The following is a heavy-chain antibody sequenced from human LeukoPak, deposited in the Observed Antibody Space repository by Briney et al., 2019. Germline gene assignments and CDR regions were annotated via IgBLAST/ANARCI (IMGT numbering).Heavy chain of an antibody. CDR2: ITSSSSYI. V-gene: IGHV3-21*01. J-gene: IGHJ6*03. CDR1: GFTFSSYT. D-gene: IGHD4-17*01. Sequence: GGSLRLSCAASGFTFSSYTMNWVRQAPGKGLEWVSSITSSSSYIYYADSVKGRFTISRDNAKNSLYLQMNSLRAEDTAVYYCARWYDYGDYVSSYYYYMDVWGKGTTVTVSS. CDR3: ARWYDYGDYVSSYYYYMDV.